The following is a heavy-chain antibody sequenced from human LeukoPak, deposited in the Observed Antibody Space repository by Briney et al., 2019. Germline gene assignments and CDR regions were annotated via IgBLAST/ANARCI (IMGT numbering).Heavy chain of an antibody. CDR3: ARGHYDSSGCYYLDYYYGMDV. D-gene: IGHD3-22*01. Sequence: SETLSLTCTVSGGSISSSSYYWGWIRQPPGKGLEWIGSIYYSGSTYYNPSLKSRVTISVDTSKNQFSLKLSSVTAADTAVYYCARGHYDSSGCYYLDYYYGMDVWGQGTTVTVSS. V-gene: IGHV4-39*07. J-gene: IGHJ6*02. CDR1: GGSISSSSYY. CDR2: IYYSGST.